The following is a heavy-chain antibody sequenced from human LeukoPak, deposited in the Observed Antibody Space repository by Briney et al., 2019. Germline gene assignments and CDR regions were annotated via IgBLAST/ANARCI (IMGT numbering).Heavy chain of an antibody. D-gene: IGHD1-26*01. V-gene: IGHV3-15*01. CDR1: GFTFSRYS. CDR3: TTRGGSFSIFDY. CDR2: IKSKTDGGTT. Sequence: SGGSLRLSCEASGFTFSRYSVSWVRQAPGKGLEWVGRIKSKTDGGTTDYAAPVKGRFTISRDDSKNTLYLQMNSLKTEDTAVYYCTTRGGSFSIFDYWGQGTLVTVSS. J-gene: IGHJ4*02.